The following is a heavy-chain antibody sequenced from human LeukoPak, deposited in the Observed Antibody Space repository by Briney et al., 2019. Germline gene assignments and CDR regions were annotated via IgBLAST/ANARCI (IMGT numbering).Heavy chain of an antibody. CDR2: IYYRGTT. V-gene: IGHV4-34*01. J-gene: IGHJ6*03. CDR1: GGSFSGHY. Sequence: SETLSLTCAVYGGSFSGHYWGWVRQPPGKGLEWLGTIYYRGTTYCNPSLKSRVTISVDTSKNQFSLRLNSVTAADTAVYYCARDFSSSSSVYYYYYMDVWGKGTSVTVSS. D-gene: IGHD6-6*01. CDR3: ARDFSSSSSVYYYYYMDV.